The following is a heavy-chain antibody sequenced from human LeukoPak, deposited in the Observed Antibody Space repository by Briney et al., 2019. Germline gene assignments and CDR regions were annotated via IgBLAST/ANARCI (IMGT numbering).Heavy chain of an antibody. V-gene: IGHV3-7*01. CDR3: ARDSVPYDSSGYNAFDI. J-gene: IGHJ3*02. D-gene: IGHD3-22*01. CDR1: GFTFSSYW. Sequence: GGSLRLSCAASGFTFSSYWMSWVRQAPGKGLEWVANIKQDGSEKYYVDSVKGRFTISRDNAKNSLYLQMNSLRAEDTAVYYCARDSVPYDSSGYNAFDIWGQGTMVTVSS. CDR2: IKQDGSEK.